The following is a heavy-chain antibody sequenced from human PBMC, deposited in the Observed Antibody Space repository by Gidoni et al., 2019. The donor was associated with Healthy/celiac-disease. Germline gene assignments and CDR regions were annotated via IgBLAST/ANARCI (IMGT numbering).Heavy chain of an antibody. CDR1: GGSVSSGSYY. Sequence: QVQLQESGPGLVKPSETLSLTCTVSGGSVSSGSYYWSWIRQPPGKGLEWIGYIYYSGSTNYNPSLKSRVTISVDTSKNQFSLKLSSVTAADTAVYYCARGGGGVKEGRQWFDPWGQGTLVTVSS. CDR2: IYYSGST. D-gene: IGHD3-16*01. J-gene: IGHJ5*02. CDR3: ARGGGGVKEGRQWFDP. V-gene: IGHV4-61*01.